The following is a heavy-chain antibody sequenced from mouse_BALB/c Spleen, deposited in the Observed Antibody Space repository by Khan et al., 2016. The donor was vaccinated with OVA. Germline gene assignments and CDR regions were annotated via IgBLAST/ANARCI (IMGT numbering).Heavy chain of an antibody. D-gene: IGHD1-1*01. V-gene: IGHV1S34*01. CDR2: ISCYNGST. CDR1: GYSFTGYY. J-gene: IGHJ3*01. Sequence: LVKTGASVKISCKASGYSFTGYYMHWVKQSHGKSLELIGYISCYNGSTTYNQKFKGKATFTVDTSSSTVYMQFNSLTSEDSAVYYGARGDYYGSSSFAYWGQGTLVTVSA. CDR3: ARGDYYGSSSFAY.